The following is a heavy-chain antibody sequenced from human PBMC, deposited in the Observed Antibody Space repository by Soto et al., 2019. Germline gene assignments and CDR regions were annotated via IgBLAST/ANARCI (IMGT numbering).Heavy chain of an antibody. J-gene: IGHJ4*02. D-gene: IGHD3-22*01. V-gene: IGHV1-69*10. CDR3: ARERSRYDRSGYYRPDY. Sequence: SVKVSCKASGGTFSSYAISWVRQAPGQGLEWMGGIIPILGIPSYAQRFQDRVTITADKSTSTAYMELSSLRSEDTAVYYCARERSRYDRSGYYRPDYWGQGTLVTVSS. CDR2: IIPILGIP. CDR1: GGTFSSYA.